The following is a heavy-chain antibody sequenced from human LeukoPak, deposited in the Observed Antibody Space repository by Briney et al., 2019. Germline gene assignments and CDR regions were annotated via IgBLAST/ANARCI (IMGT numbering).Heavy chain of an antibody. CDR2: IYYTGSN. Sequence: NPSETLSLTCTVSGGSFRSYYWSWIRQSPGKIMEWIGYIYYTGSNNYSPSLKSRVTISLDTSKNQFSLKLSPVTAADTAVYYCARGIGSFYYFDYWGQGARVTVSS. CDR1: GGSFRSYY. V-gene: IGHV4-59*01. CDR3: ARGIGSFYYFDY. D-gene: IGHD2-15*01. J-gene: IGHJ4*02.